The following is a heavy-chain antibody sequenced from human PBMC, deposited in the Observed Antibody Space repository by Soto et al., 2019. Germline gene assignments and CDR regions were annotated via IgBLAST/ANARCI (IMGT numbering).Heavy chain of an antibody. D-gene: IGHD2-21*01. Sequence: GASVKVFCKASGYSFTGYYLHWVRQAPGQGLEWMGWINPKNGVTKYGQKFQGRLTMTRDTSTSTAYMELSRLQSDDTAVYYCAKEGVIAAPPPYSWFDPWGQGVLVTSPQ. CDR1: GYSFTGYY. CDR2: INPKNGVT. J-gene: IGHJ5*02. CDR3: AKEGVIAAPPPYSWFDP. V-gene: IGHV1-2*02.